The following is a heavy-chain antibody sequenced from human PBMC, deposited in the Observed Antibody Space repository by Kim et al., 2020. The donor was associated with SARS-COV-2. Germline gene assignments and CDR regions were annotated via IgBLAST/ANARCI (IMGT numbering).Heavy chain of an antibody. Sequence: ASVKVSCKASGYTFTSYAMHWVRQAPGQRLEWMGWINAGNGNTKYSQKFQGRVTITRDTSASTAYMELSSLRSEDTAVYYCARDASISCCDWFDPWGQGTLVTVSS. D-gene: IGHD6-6*01. CDR3: ARDASISCCDWFDP. CDR1: GYTFTSYA. V-gene: IGHV1-3*01. J-gene: IGHJ5*02. CDR2: INAGNGNT.